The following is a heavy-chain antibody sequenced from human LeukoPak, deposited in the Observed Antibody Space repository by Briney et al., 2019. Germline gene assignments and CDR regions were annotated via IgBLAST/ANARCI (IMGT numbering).Heavy chain of an antibody. V-gene: IGHV3-48*03. Sequence: PGGSLRLSCAASGFTFSSYEMNWVRQAPGKGLEWVSYISSSGSTIYYADSVKGRFTISRDNSKNTLYLQMNSLRAEDTAVYYCARKDLSSSWYDEDWFDPWGQGTLVTVSS. CDR3: ARKDLSSSWYDEDWFDP. CDR1: GFTFSSYE. D-gene: IGHD6-13*01. J-gene: IGHJ5*02. CDR2: ISSSGSTI.